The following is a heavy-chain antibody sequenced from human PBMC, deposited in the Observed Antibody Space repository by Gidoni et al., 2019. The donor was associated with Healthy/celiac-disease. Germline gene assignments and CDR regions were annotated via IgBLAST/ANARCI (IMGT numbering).Heavy chain of an antibody. V-gene: IGHV3-23*01. CDR1: GFTFSSYA. D-gene: IGHD3-10*01. CDR3: AKVAYGSGSYLYFDY. J-gene: IGHJ4*02. CDR2: ISGSGGST. Sequence: EVQLLESGGGLVQTGGSLRLSCAASGFTFSSYAMSWVRRAPGKGLGWVSAISGSGGSTYYADSVKGRFTISRDNSKNTLYLQMNSLRAEDTAVYYCAKVAYGSGSYLYFDYWGQGTLVTVSS.